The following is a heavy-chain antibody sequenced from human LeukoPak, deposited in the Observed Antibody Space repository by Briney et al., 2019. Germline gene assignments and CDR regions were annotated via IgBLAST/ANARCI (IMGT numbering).Heavy chain of an antibody. CDR1: GFTFRSHA. J-gene: IGHJ4*02. Sequence: HSGGSLRLSCVGSGFTFRSHAMSWVRQAPEKGLEFVSGIYENGGTTYYADSVKGRFSISRDNSKNTLYLRMDSLRGEDTAVYYCAKDFRIGYSAHFDYWGQGALVTVSS. CDR2: IYENGGTT. V-gene: IGHV3-23*01. D-gene: IGHD2-21*01. CDR3: AKDFRIGYSAHFDY.